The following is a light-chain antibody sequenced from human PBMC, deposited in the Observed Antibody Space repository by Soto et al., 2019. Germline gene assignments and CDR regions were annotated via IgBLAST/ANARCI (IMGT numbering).Light chain of an antibody. Sequence: QSVLTQPASLSLSPGQSITICCAGSSRNVGRDKLVSLCEQHAGKAPKLVMFEVNQRPSGVSNRSSGSKSGHTASLTISGLKVEDAAAYYSCSSGGSPTSVFGPGTKVTV. J-gene: IGLJ1*01. CDR2: EVN. V-gene: IGLV2-23*02. CDR3: CSSGGSPTSV. CDR1: SRNVGRDKL.